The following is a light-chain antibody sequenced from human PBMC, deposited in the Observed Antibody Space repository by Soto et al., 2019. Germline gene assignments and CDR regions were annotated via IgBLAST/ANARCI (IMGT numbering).Light chain of an antibody. CDR3: QQGYSIPT. CDR2: AAS. J-gene: IGKJ2*01. V-gene: IGKV1-39*01. Sequence: DIQLTQSPSSLSASVGDRVTITCRTSQSIDIYLNWYQQRPGQVPKLLIYAASNLQRGVPSRFSGSGSGTEFTLTISSLQPEDFATDYCQQGYSIPTFGQGTKVGIK. CDR1: QSIDIY.